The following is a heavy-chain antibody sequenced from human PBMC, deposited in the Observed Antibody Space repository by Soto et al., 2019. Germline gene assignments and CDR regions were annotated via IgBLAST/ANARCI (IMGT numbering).Heavy chain of an antibody. Sequence: TLSLTCTVSGDSISSDGYHWSWIRQSPGKGLEWIGYIYNGGRTFYRPSLESRINMSLDATKNSYSLRLTSVTAADTAVYYCARAPVGMDSINFFDHWGQGILVTVSS. V-gene: IGHV4-30-4*01. CDR1: GDSISSDGYH. CDR3: ARAPVGMDSINFFDH. D-gene: IGHD2-8*01. J-gene: IGHJ4*02. CDR2: IYNGGRT.